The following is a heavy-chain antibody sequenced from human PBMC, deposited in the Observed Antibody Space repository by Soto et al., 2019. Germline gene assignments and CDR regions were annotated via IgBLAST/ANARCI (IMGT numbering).Heavy chain of an antibody. CDR1: GGTFSSYA. D-gene: IGHD3-22*01. V-gene: IGHV1-69*13. Sequence: SVKVSCKASGGTFSSYAISWVRQAPGQGLEWMGGIIPIFGTANYAQKFQGRVTITADESTSTAYMELSSLRSEDTAVYYCARGYYDSSNWFDPWGQGTLVTVSS. J-gene: IGHJ5*02. CDR3: ARGYYDSSNWFDP. CDR2: IIPIFGTA.